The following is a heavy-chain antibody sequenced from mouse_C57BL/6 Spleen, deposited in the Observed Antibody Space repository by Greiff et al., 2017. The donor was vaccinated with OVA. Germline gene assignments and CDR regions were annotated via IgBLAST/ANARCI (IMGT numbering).Heavy chain of an antibody. CDR2: IDPANGNT. D-gene: IGHD3-2*02. Sequence: EVKLMESVAELVRPGASVKLSCTASGFNIKNTYMHWVKQRPEQGLEWIGRIDPANGNTKYAPKFQGKATITADTSSNTAYLQLSSLTSEDTAIYYCARWRTAQAWFAYWGQGTLVTVSA. J-gene: IGHJ3*01. CDR1: GFNIKNTY. CDR3: ARWRTAQAWFAY. V-gene: IGHV14-3*01.